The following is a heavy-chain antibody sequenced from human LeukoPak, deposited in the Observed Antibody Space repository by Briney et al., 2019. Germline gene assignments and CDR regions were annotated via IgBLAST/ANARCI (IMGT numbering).Heavy chain of an antibody. CDR3: ASPYDSSGYPPGAFHI. D-gene: IGHD3-22*01. V-gene: IGHV4-39*07. CDR2: IYYSGST. CDR1: GGSISSSSYY. J-gene: IGHJ3*02. Sequence: RSSETLSLTCTVSGGSISSSSYYWGWVRQPPGKGLEWIGNIYYSGSTYYNPSLKSRVTMSVDTSKNQFSLMLTSVTAADTAVYYCASPYDSSGYPPGAFHIWGQGTMVTVSS.